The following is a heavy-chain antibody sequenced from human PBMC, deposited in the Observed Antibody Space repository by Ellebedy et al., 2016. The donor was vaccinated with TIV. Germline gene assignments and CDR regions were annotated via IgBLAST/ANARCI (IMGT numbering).Heavy chain of an antibody. V-gene: IGHV4-39*01. CDR2: TYYSGST. D-gene: IGHD5-18*01. CDR3: ARYSYGPIDY. Sequence: SETLSLXCTVSGGSISSSSYYWGWIRQPPGKGLEWIGSTYYSGSTYYNPSLKSRVTISVDTSKNQFSLKLSSVTAADTAVYYCARYSYGPIDYWGQGTLVTVSS. J-gene: IGHJ4*02. CDR1: GGSISSSSYY.